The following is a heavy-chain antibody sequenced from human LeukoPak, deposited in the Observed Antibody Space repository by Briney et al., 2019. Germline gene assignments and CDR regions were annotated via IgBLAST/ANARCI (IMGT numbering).Heavy chain of an antibody. V-gene: IGHV3-66*01. CDR3: ARDRSEDSGYRSYFDY. CDR1: GSTVSSNY. D-gene: IGHD5-12*01. Sequence: GGSLRLSCAASGSTVSSNYMSLVRQAPGKGLEWVSVIYSGGSTYYADSVKGRFTISRDNAKNSLYLQMNSLRAEDTAVYYCARDRSEDSGYRSYFDYWGQGTLVTVSS. J-gene: IGHJ4*02. CDR2: IYSGGST.